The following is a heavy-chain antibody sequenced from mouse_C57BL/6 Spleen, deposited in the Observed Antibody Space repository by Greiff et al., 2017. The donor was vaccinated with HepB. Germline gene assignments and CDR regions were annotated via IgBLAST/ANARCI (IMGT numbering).Heavy chain of an antibody. CDR2: IRSKSNNYAT. V-gene: IGHV10-1*01. CDR1: GFSFNTYA. D-gene: IGHD2-4*01. Sequence: EVKLVESGGGLVQPKGSLKLSCAASGFSFNTYAMNWVRQAPGKGLEWVARIRSKSNNYATYYADSVKDRFTISRDDSESMLYLQMNNLKTEDTAMYYCVRQNDYPYAMDYWGQGTSVTVSS. J-gene: IGHJ4*01. CDR3: VRQNDYPYAMDY.